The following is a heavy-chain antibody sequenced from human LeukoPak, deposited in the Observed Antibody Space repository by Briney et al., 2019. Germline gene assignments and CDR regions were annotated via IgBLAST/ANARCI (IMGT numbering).Heavy chain of an antibody. V-gene: IGHV3-15*01. CDR2: IRSKTDGGTT. Sequence: GGSLRLSCAASGFTLSNAWMSWVRQVPGKGLEWVGHIRSKTDGGTTDYAAPVKGRFTFSRDESKNTLNLQMNSLKTEDTALYYCTTVFTPIDYWGQGTLVTVSS. D-gene: IGHD3-10*02. CDR3: TTVFTPIDY. CDR1: GFTLSNAW. J-gene: IGHJ4*02.